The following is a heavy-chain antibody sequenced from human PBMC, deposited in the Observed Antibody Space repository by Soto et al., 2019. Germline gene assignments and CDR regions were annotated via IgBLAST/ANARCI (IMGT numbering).Heavy chain of an antibody. V-gene: IGHV4-61*08. Sequence: PSETLSLTCAVSGGSISSGGYSWSWIRQPPGKGLEWIGYIYYSGSTNYNPSLKSRVTISVDTSKNQFSLKLSSVTAADTAVYYCARDGIAAFDYWGQGTLVTVSS. D-gene: IGHD6-25*01. CDR1: GGSISSGGYS. J-gene: IGHJ4*02. CDR2: IYYSGST. CDR3: ARDGIAAFDY.